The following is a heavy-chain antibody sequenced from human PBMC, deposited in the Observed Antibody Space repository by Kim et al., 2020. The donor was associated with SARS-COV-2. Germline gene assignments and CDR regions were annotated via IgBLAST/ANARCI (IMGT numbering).Heavy chain of an antibody. CDR3: ARAKGYCTISSCNNGMDV. CDR1: GYTFTSYT. D-gene: IGHD2-2*02. Sequence: ASVKVSCKASGYTFTSYTIHWVRHAPGQRLEWMGWINAGNGNTKYSQNFQGRVTITRDTSTTTAYMDLSSLRSEDTAVYYCARAKGYCTISSCNNGMDVWGQETTVTVSS. J-gene: IGHJ6*02. V-gene: IGHV1-3*01. CDR2: INAGNGNT.